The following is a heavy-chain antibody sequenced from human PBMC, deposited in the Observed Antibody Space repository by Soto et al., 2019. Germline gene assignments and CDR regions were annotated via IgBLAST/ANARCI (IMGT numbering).Heavy chain of an antibody. CDR1: GGSISSSSYY. CDR2: IYYSGST. Sequence: SETLSLTCTVSGGSISSSSYYWGWIRQPPGKGLEWIGSIYYSGSTSYNPSLKSRVTISVDTSKNQFSLKLSSVTAADTAVYYCWIQLKYCGCDCSDSWGQGTLVTVSS. CDR3: WIQLKYCGCDCSDS. D-gene: IGHD2-21*01. V-gene: IGHV4-39*01. J-gene: IGHJ4*02.